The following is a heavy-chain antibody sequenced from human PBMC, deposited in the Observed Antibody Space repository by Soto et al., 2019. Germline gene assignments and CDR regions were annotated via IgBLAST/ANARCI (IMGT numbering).Heavy chain of an antibody. V-gene: IGHV3-33*01. CDR3: ARDDEYSGNGRDV. CDR2: ILNDGSNR. J-gene: IGHJ6*02. CDR1: GFTFSNYG. D-gene: IGHD3-10*01. Sequence: QVQLVESGGGVVQPGRSLRLSCAASGFTFSNYGMHWVRQAPGKGLEWVAVILNDGSNRYHADSVKDRFTISRDNSKNRLYVQMNSVRDEDTAVYYCARDDEYSGNGRDVWGHGTMVTVS.